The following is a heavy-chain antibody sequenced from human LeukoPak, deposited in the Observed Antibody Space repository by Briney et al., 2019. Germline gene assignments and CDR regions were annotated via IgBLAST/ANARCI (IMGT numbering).Heavy chain of an antibody. CDR3: ARDPNGDYIGAFDF. J-gene: IGHJ3*01. D-gene: IGHD4-17*01. Sequence: ASVKVSCKASGYTFSTYEINWVRQATGQGLEWMGWMNPNTGNRGYAQKFQGRITMTGNTSISTAYMELSSLRSDDTAVYYCARDPNGDYIGAFDFRGQGTMVTVSS. CDR2: MNPNTGNR. V-gene: IGHV1-8*01. CDR1: GYTFSTYE.